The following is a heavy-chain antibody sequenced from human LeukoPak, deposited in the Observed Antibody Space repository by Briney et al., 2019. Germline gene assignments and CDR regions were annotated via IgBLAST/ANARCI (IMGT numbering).Heavy chain of an antibody. CDR2: ISGSSSAI. V-gene: IGHV3-48*01. J-gene: IGHJ4*02. Sequence: GGSLRLSCAASGFTVSSNYMSWVRQAPGKGLEWISYISGSSSAIYYADSVKGRFTMSRDNAKNSLYLQMNSLKAEDTAVYYCARDYYDSSGYSFDYWGQGTLVTVSS. CDR3: ARDYYDSSGYSFDY. CDR1: GFTVSSNY. D-gene: IGHD3-22*01.